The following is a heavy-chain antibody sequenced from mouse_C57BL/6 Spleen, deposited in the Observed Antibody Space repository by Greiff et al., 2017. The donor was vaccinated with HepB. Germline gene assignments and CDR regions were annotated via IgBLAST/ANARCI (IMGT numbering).Heavy chain of an antibody. CDR3: ARPRNYYGFDY. CDR2: IYPSDSET. CDR1: GYTFTSYW. J-gene: IGHJ3*01. Sequence: QVQLQQPGAELVRPGSSVKLSCKASGYTFTSYWMDWVKQRPGQGLEWIGNIYPSDSETHYTQKFKDKATFTVDKSSNTAYMQISSLTSEDSAVYYCARPRNYYGFDYWGQGTRVTVSA. D-gene: IGHD1-1*01. V-gene: IGHV1-61*01.